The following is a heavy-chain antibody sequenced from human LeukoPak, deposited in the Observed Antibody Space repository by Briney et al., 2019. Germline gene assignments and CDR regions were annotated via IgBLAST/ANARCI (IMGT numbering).Heavy chain of an antibody. Sequence: GGSLRLSCAPSGFTSSTYWMRSVRQAPGKGLEWLANINQDGSEIYYVDSVKGRFTISRDNGKNSLYLQINSLRADDTAVYYCARDQRSMIVVQETNWFFDLWGRGTLVTVSS. V-gene: IGHV3-7*01. CDR2: INQDGSEI. CDR1: GFTSSTYW. CDR3: ARDQRSMIVVQETNWFFDL. D-gene: IGHD3-22*01. J-gene: IGHJ2*01.